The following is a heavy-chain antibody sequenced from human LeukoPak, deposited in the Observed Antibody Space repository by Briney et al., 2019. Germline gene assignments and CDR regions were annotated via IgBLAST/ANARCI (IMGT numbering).Heavy chain of an antibody. V-gene: IGHV4-34*01. Sequence: PSETLSLTCAVSGGSFSGYYWNWIRQSPGKGLEWIGEINHSGSTHYNPSLKSRVTISVDTSQKQFSLRLTSVTAADTAVYYCAKGYYGSGSYGWFDPWGQGTLVTVSS. CDR3: AKGYYGSGSYGWFDP. CDR2: INHSGST. D-gene: IGHD3-10*01. J-gene: IGHJ5*02. CDR1: GGSFSGYY.